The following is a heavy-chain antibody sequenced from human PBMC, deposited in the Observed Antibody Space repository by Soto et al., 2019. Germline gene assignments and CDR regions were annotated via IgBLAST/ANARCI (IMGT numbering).Heavy chain of an antibody. Sequence: PGGSLRLSCAASGFTFSSYAMSWVRQAPGKGLEWVSAISGSGGSTYYADSVKGRFTISRDNSKNTLYLQMNSLRAEDTAVYYCARHRDYDILTHYRKYYFDFWGQGTLVTVSS. CDR2: ISGSGGST. CDR3: ARHRDYDILTHYRKYYFDF. V-gene: IGHV3-23*01. CDR1: GFTFSSYA. J-gene: IGHJ4*02. D-gene: IGHD3-9*01.